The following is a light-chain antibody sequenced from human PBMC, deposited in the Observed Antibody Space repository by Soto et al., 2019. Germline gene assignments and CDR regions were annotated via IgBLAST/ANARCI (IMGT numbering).Light chain of an antibody. CDR2: WAS. J-gene: IGKJ2*01. CDR3: QQCYSVPYT. Sequence: DIVMTQSPDSLAVSLGERATINCKSSQSVLYSSNNKNYLAWYQQKPGQPPKLLIYWASTRESGVPDRFSGSGSGTDFTLTITSLRAEDVAVYYCQQCYSVPYTFGQGTKLEIK. V-gene: IGKV4-1*01. CDR1: QSVLYSSNNKNY.